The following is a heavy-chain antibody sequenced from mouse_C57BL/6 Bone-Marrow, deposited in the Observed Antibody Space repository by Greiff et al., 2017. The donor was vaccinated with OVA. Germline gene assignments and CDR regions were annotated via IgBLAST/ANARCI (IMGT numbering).Heavy chain of an antibody. D-gene: IGHD1-1*01. CDR3: ARHEDAGYYGHWYVDV. Sequence: VQLQQSGAELVKPGASVKLSCKASGYTFTEYTIHWVQQRSGQGLEWIGWFYPGSGSIKYNEKFKDKATLTADKSSSTVYMELSRLTSEDSAVYFCARHEDAGYYGHWYVDVWGTGNTVTVSS. CDR1: GYTFTEYT. J-gene: IGHJ1*03. CDR2: FYPGSGSI. V-gene: IGHV1-62-2*01.